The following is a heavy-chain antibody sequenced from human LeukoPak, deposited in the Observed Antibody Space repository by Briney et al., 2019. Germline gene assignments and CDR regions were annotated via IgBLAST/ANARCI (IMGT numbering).Heavy chain of an antibody. J-gene: IGHJ5*02. V-gene: IGHV4-59*01. CDR3: ARGPIDQQPVPGWFDP. CDR1: GGSISSYY. CDR2: IYYSGST. D-gene: IGHD6-13*01. Sequence: SETLSLTCTVSGGSISSYYWSWIRQPPGKGLEWIGYIYYSGSTNYNPSLKSRVTISVDTSKNQFSLKLSSVTAADMAVYYCARGPIDQQPVPGWFDPWGQGTLVTVSS.